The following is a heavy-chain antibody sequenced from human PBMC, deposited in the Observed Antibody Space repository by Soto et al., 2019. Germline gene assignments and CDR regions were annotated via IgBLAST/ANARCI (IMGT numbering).Heavy chain of an antibody. CDR2: IWYDGSLK. CDR3: AREGGTVFESREGMDV. J-gene: IGHJ6*02. D-gene: IGHD3-3*01. CDR1: GFTFSNYG. V-gene: IGHV3-33*01. Sequence: QVQLVESGGGVVQPGRSLRLSCAASGFTFSNYGMHWVRQAPGKGLEWVAVIWYDGSLKYYADSVKGRFTISRDNSKNTLYLQMNSLRDEDTAMYYCAREGGTVFESREGMDVWGQGTTVTVSS.